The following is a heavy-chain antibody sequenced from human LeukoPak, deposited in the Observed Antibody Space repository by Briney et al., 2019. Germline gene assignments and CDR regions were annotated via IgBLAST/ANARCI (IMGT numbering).Heavy chain of an antibody. CDR2: INHSGST. J-gene: IGHJ4*02. V-gene: IGHV4-34*01. Sequence: PSETLSLTCAVYGGSFSGYYWRWIRQPPGKGLEWIGEINHSGSTNYNPYLKSRVTISVDTSKNQFSLKLSSVTAADTAVYYCARERDPGIAAADSDYWGQGTLVTVSS. CDR3: ARERDPGIAAADSDY. D-gene: IGHD6-13*01. CDR1: GGSFSGYY.